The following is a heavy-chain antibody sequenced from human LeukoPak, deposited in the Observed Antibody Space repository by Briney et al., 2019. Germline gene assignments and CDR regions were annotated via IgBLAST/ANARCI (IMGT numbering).Heavy chain of an antibody. D-gene: IGHD6-13*01. CDR3: ARQSAGSNWNWYFDL. CDR2: ISGYNGNT. CDR1: GYTFSSYG. J-gene: IGHJ2*01. V-gene: IGHV1-18*01. Sequence: ASVKVSCKTSGYTFSSYGTSWVRQAPGQGLEWLGRISGYNGNTNYAQKLQGRVTMTTDTSTSTVYMELRSLRSDDTAVYFCARQSAGSNWNWYFDLWGRGTLVIVSS.